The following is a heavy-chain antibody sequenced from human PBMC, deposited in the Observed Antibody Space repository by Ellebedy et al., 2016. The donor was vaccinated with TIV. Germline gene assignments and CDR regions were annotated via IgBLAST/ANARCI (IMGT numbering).Heavy chain of an antibody. CDR2: ISSSGTTV. J-gene: IGHJ4*02. CDR3: ARTLLYCGGDCSYYFDY. V-gene: IGHV3-48*03. CDR1: GFPFSNYE. Sequence: GESLKISCAASGFPFSNYEMIWVRQAPGKGLEWVSYISSSGTTVYYADSVKSRLTISKDTSKSQVVLTMTNMDPVDTATYYCARTLLYCGGDCSYYFDYWGQGSLVTVSS. D-gene: IGHD2-21*02.